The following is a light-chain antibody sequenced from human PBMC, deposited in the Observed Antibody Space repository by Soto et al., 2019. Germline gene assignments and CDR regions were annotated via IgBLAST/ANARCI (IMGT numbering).Light chain of an antibody. CDR2: DAS. V-gene: IGKV1-5*01. J-gene: IGKJ2*01. Sequence: DIQMTQSPSTLSASVGDRVTITCRASQSISSWLAWYQQKPGKAPKLLIYDASSLESGVPSRFSGSGSGTEFPLTVSSLQPDDFATYYCQHYNSYLYTFGQGTKLEIK. CDR1: QSISSW. CDR3: QHYNSYLYT.